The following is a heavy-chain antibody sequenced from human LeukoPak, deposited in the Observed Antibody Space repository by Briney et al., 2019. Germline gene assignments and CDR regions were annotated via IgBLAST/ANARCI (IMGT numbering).Heavy chain of an antibody. D-gene: IGHD6-25*01. Sequence: SETLSLTCTVSGGSISSSSAYWGWIRQPPGKGLEWIGSIYYSKNTYYNPSLKSRVTISADTSKNQFSLTLGSVSATDTAVYYCASSATNNWLDYWGQGTLVTVSS. V-gene: IGHV4-39*01. CDR3: ASSATNNWLDY. J-gene: IGHJ5*01. CDR1: GGSISSSSAY. CDR2: IYYSKNT.